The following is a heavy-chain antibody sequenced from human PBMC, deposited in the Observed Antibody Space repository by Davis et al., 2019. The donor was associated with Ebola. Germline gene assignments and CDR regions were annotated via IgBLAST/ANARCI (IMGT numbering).Heavy chain of an antibody. CDR2: IKSKTDGGTT. CDR1: GFTFSNAW. CDR3: TTDKIFGPAPYYYYYMDV. D-gene: IGHD3/OR15-3a*01. Sequence: PGGSLRLSCAASGFTFSNAWMSWVRQAPGKGLEWVGRIKSKTDGGTTDYAASVKGRFTISRDDSKNTLYLQMNSLKTEDTAVYYCTTDKIFGPAPYYYYYMDVWGKGTTVTVSS. V-gene: IGHV3-15*01. J-gene: IGHJ6*03.